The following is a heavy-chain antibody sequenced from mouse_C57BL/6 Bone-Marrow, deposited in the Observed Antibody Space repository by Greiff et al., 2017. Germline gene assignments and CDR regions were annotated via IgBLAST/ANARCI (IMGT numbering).Heavy chain of an antibody. Sequence: QVQLQQSEAELVKPGASVKISCKASGYTFTDYTIPWMTQRPEQGLEWIGYIYPRDGSTKYNEKFKGKATLTADKSSNTAYMQLNSLTSEDSAVYFCARRDYYYGSRDYWGQGTTLTVSS. J-gene: IGHJ2*01. CDR1: GYTFTDYT. V-gene: IGHV1-78*01. D-gene: IGHD1-1*01. CDR2: IYPRDGST. CDR3: ARRDYYYGSRDY.